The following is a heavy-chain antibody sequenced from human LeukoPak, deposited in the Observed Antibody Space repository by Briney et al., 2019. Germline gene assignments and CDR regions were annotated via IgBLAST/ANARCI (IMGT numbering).Heavy chain of an antibody. CDR1: GGSISSSNYY. CDR3: APGSISTGYYHY. Sequence: SETLSLTCTVSGGSISSSNYYWAWIRQPPGKGLEGIASIYYSGSTYYSPSLKSRVTISVDTSKNQFSLKMTSVTAADTAVYYCAPGSISTGYYHYWGQGTLVTVSS. J-gene: IGHJ4*02. D-gene: IGHD3-22*01. V-gene: IGHV4-39*01. CDR2: IYYSGST.